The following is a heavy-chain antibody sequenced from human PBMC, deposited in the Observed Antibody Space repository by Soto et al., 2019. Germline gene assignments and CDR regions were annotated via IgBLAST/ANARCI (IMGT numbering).Heavy chain of an antibody. D-gene: IGHD5-12*01. Sequence: GGSLRLSCEASGFTFDNFAMSWVRQAPGKGLEWVSTISGSGGSTYYADSVKGRFTISRDNSKNTLYLQMNSLRAEDTAVYYCARDGGCRDGYTVGCNWFDPWGQGTLVTVSS. V-gene: IGHV3-23*01. CDR2: ISGSGGST. J-gene: IGHJ5*02. CDR1: GFTFDNFA. CDR3: ARDGGCRDGYTVGCNWFDP.